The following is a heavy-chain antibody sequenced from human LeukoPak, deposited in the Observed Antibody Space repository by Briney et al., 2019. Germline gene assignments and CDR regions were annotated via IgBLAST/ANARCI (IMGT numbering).Heavy chain of an antibody. D-gene: IGHD3-22*01. CDR1: GFTFSSYA. V-gene: IGHV3-30-3*01. CDR2: ISYDGSNK. CDR3: ARAGSYDSSAFDI. Sequence: GGSLRLSCAASGFTFSSYAMHWVRQAPGKGLEWVAVISYDGSNKYYADSVKGRFTISRANCKNPLYLQMTSLRAEDTAVYYCARAGSYDSSAFDIWGQGTMVTVSS. J-gene: IGHJ3*02.